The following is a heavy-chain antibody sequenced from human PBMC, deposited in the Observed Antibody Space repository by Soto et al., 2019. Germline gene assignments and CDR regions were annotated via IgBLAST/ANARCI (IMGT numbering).Heavy chain of an antibody. D-gene: IGHD3-3*01. CDR1: GGTFSSYA. CDR2: IIPIFGTA. J-gene: IGHJ4*02. CDR3: ARSTGDFWSGYYNYFDY. Sequence: GASVKVSCKASGGTFSSYAISWVRQAPGQGLEWMGGIIPIFGTANYAQKFQGRVTITADKSTSTAYMELSSLRSEDTAVYYCARSTGDFWSGYYNYFDYWGQGSLVTVSS. V-gene: IGHV1-69*06.